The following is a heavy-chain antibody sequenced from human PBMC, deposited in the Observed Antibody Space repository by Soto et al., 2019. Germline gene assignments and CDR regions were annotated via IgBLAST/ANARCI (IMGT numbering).Heavy chain of an antibody. V-gene: IGHV3-53*01. Sequence: EVQLVESGGGLIQPGGSLRLSCAASGFTVSSNYMSWVRQAPGKGLEWVSVIYSGGSTYYADSVKGRFTISRDNSKNTLYLQMNSLRAEDTAVYYCARDSPYCSSTSCYNGMDVWGQGTTVTVSS. CDR2: IYSGGST. D-gene: IGHD2-2*02. J-gene: IGHJ6*02. CDR3: ARDSPYCSSTSCYNGMDV. CDR1: GFTVSSNY.